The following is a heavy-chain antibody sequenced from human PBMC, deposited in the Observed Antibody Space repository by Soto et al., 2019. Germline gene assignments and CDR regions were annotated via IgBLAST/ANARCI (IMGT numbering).Heavy chain of an antibody. CDR2: TSYDGSDK. D-gene: IGHD3-16*01. CDR1: GFTFRSYV. J-gene: IGHJ1*01. CDR3: ARWGTTGGLDV. Sequence: VQLVESGGGVVQPGTSLRVSCVGSGFTFRSYVIHWVRQAPGKGLEWVALTSYDGSDKYYGDSVRGRFTISRDNSRNTVNLQMDSLRLEATAFYYCARWGTTGGLDVWGQGTLVSVSS. V-gene: IGHV3-30*19.